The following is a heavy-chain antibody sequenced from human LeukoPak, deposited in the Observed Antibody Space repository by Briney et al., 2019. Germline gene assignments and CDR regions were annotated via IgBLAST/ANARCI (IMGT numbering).Heavy chain of an antibody. Sequence: GGSLRLSCAASGFFFHEYAMHWVRQAPGKGLEWISLISADPRSTYYADSVKGRFTISRDNAKNSLYLQMNSLRDEDTAVYYCARDILTKQAYSGYDNWGQGTLVTVSS. J-gene: IGHJ4*02. CDR1: GFFFHEYA. V-gene: IGHV3-43*02. CDR2: ISADPRST. CDR3: ARDILTKQAYSGYDN. D-gene: IGHD5-12*01.